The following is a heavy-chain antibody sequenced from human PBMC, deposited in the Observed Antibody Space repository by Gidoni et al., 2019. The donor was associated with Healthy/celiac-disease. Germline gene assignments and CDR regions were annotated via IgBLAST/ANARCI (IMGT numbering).Heavy chain of an antibody. J-gene: IGHJ4*01. CDR2: IYWDDDK. CDR1: GFSLTPSGVG. V-gene: IGHV2-5*02. D-gene: IGHD3-16*01. CDR3: AHSDYIWGSYSPAIDY. Sequence: QISLKESGPTLAKPTQTLTLTCTFSGFSLTPSGVGVGWIRQPPGKALEWLALIYWDDDKRYNPFSKSRLTITKDTAKNQVVLTMTNMDPVDTATYYCAHSDYIWGSYSPAIDYWGQGTLVTVSS.